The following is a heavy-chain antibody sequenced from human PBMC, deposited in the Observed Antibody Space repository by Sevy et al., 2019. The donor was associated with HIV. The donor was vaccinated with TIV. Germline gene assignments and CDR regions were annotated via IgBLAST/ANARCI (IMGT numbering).Heavy chain of an antibody. D-gene: IGHD2-2*01. J-gene: IGHJ6*02. Sequence: GSLRLSFSASGFTFSSYGMHWVRQAPGKGLEWVAGIWDDGSNKYYADSVKGRFTISRDNSKNKLYLQMNSLRAEDTAVYYCARAKDIVVVPAAIPYYYYGMDVWGQGTTVTVSS. V-gene: IGHV3-33*01. CDR1: GFTFSSYG. CDR2: IWDDGSNK. CDR3: ARAKDIVVVPAAIPYYYYGMDV.